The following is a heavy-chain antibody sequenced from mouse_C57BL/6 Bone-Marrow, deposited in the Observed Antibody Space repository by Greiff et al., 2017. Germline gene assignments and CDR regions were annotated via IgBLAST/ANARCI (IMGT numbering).Heavy chain of an antibody. V-gene: IGHV1-15*01. D-gene: IGHD1-2*01. CDR1: GYTFTDYE. CDR2: IDPETGGT. J-gene: IGHJ2*01. Sequence: VHLQQSGAELVRPGASVTLSCKASGYTFTDYEMHWVKQTPVHGLEWIGAIDPETGGTAYNQKFKGKAILTADKSSSTAYMELRSLTSEDSAVYYCTRATDYWGQGTTLTVSS. CDR3: TRATDY.